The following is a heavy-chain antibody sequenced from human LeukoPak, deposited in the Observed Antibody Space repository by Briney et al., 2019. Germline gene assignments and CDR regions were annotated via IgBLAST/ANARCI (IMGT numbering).Heavy chain of an antibody. CDR1: GFTLSNYA. Sequence: GGSLRLSCAASGFTLSNYAMSWVRQAPGGGLEWVSAISGSGDKTYHADSVRGRFTISRGNSKNTLSLQMNSLRVDDSAAYFCAKDTTAWWYHRAYMNVWGKGTTVTVSS. D-gene: IGHD2-15*01. CDR2: ISGSGDKT. J-gene: IGHJ6*03. CDR3: AKDTTAWWYHRAYMNV. V-gene: IGHV3-23*01.